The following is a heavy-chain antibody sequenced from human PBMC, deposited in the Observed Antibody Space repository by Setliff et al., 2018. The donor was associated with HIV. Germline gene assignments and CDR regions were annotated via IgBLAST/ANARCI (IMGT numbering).Heavy chain of an antibody. CDR1: GGSFSGYY. V-gene: IGHV4-34*10. CDR2: INHSGST. CDR3: ARGYCSGGICYSPNWLDP. Sequence: SETLSLTCAVYGGSFSGYYWSWIRQPPGKGLEWIGEINHSGSTNYNPSLKSRVTLTTDTSTSTAYMELRSLTSDDTAVYYCARGYCSGGICYSPNWLDPWGQGTLVTVSS. D-gene: IGHD2-15*01. J-gene: IGHJ5*02.